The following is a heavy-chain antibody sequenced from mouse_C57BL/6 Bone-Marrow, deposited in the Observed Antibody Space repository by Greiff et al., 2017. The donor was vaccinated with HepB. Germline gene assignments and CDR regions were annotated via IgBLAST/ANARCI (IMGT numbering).Heavy chain of an antibody. CDR1: GYTFTSYW. V-gene: IGHV1-69*01. CDR2: IDPSDSYT. Sequence: QVQLQQPGAELVMPGASVKLSCKASGYTFTSYWMHWVKQRPGQGLEWIGEIDPSDSYTNYNQKFKGKSTLTVDKSSSTAYMQLSSLTSEDSAVYYCARPHGSSRYWYFDVWGTGTKVTVSS. D-gene: IGHD1-1*01. CDR3: ARPHGSSRYWYFDV. J-gene: IGHJ1*03.